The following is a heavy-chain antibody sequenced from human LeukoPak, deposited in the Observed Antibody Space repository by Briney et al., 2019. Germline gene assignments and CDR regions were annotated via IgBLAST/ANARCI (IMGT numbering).Heavy chain of an antibody. D-gene: IGHD5-24*01. V-gene: IGHV3-64*01. CDR2: ISSNGGST. CDR3: ARDDGY. J-gene: IGHJ4*02. CDR1: GFTFSSYA. Sequence: GGSLRLSCAASGFTFSSYAMHWVRQAPGKGLEYVSAISSNGGSTYYANSVKGRFTISRDNSKNTLYLQMGSLRAEDMAVYYRARDDGYWGQGTLVTVSS.